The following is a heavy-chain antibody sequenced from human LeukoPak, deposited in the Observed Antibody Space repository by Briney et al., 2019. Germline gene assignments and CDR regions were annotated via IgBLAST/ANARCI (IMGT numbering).Heavy chain of an antibody. CDR1: GGTFSNYA. V-gene: IGHV1-69*05. CDR3: ARGDGYIFFGDY. CDR2: IIPIFGTE. J-gene: IGHJ4*02. Sequence: SVTLSCKASGGTFSNYAISWVRQAPGQGLEWMGGIIPIFGTEKYAQRFQGRVTITTDESTSTAYMELSSLRSEDTAVYYCARGDGYIFFGDYWGQGTLVTVSS. D-gene: IGHD5-24*01.